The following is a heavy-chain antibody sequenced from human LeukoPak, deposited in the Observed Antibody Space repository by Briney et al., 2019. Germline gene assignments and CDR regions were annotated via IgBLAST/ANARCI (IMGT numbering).Heavy chain of an antibody. CDR1: GFTFSTYA. J-gene: IGHJ4*02. D-gene: IGHD6-19*01. V-gene: IGHV3-30-3*01. Sequence: GRSLRLSCAASGFTFSTYAMHWVRQAPGKGLESVALMSYDGGDKSYADSVKGRFTISRDNPKNTLYLQMNSLRAEDTAVYYCAKDRGQWLVPGYYFDYWGQGTLVTVSS. CDR2: MSYDGGDK. CDR3: AKDRGQWLVPGYYFDY.